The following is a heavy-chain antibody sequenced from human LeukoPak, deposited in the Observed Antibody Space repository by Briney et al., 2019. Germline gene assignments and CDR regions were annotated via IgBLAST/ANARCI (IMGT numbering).Heavy chain of an antibody. Sequence: GGSLRLSCAASGFTFSSYWMSWVRQAPGKGLEWVANIKQDGSEKYYVDSVKGRFTISRDNAKNSLYLQMNSLRAEDTAVYYCARDYDFWSGRPGGGFDYWGQGTLVTVSS. J-gene: IGHJ4*02. CDR3: ARDYDFWSGRPGGGFDY. CDR2: IKQDGSEK. D-gene: IGHD3-3*01. V-gene: IGHV3-7*03. CDR1: GFTFSSYW.